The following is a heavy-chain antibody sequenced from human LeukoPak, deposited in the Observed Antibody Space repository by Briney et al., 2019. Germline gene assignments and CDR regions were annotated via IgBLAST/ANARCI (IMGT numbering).Heavy chain of an antibody. D-gene: IGHD6-13*01. CDR1: GFIFTSYS. J-gene: IGHJ4*02. Sequence: GGSLRLSCAASGFIFTSYSMNWVRQAPGKGLEWISYISSSSSTIYYADSVRGRFTISRDNAKSSLYLQMNSLRAEDTAVYYCTAAAALWGNFDYWGQGTLVTVSS. CDR3: TAAAALWGNFDY. CDR2: ISSSSSTI. V-gene: IGHV3-48*04.